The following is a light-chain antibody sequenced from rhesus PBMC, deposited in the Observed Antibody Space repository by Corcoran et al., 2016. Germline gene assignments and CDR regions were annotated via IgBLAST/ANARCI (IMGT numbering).Light chain of an antibody. CDR2: DAS. CDR3: QQHNSYPRA. J-gene: IGKJ1*01. V-gene: IGKV1-38*01. Sequence: DIQLTQSPSSLSASVGDRVTITCRASQGISSYSAWYQQKSGKAPKLLIYDASNLQSGVPSRFSGSGSGTEFTLPISSLQPEDFATYYCQQHNSYPRAFGQGAKVEIK. CDR1: QGISSY.